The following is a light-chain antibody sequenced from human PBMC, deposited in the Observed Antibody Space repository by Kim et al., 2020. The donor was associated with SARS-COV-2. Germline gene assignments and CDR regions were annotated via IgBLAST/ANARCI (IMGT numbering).Light chain of an antibody. J-gene: IGLJ3*02. CDR2: LNSDGSH. V-gene: IGLV4-69*01. CDR3: QTWGTGSWL. Sequence: APVNLTCTLSSGHSNYAIAWHQQQPEKGPRYLMKLNSDGSHKKGDGIPDRFSGSSSGTERYLSISNLQSEDEADYYCQTWGTGSWLFGGGTQLTVL. CDR1: SGHSNYA.